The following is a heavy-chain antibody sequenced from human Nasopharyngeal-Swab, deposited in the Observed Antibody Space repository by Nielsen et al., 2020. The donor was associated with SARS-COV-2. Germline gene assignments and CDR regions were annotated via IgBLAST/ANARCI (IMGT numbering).Heavy chain of an antibody. CDR2: IYYSGST. CDR3: ARSLTGLLWFGELLGNWFDP. CDR1: GGSTSSGDYY. Sequence: SETLSLTCTVSGGSTSSGDYYWSWIRQPPGKGLEWIGYIYYSGSTYYNPSLKSRVTISVETSKNQFSLKLSSVTAADTAVYYCARSLTGLLWFGELLGNWFDPWGQGTLVTVSS. V-gene: IGHV4-30-4*01. D-gene: IGHD3-10*01. J-gene: IGHJ5*02.